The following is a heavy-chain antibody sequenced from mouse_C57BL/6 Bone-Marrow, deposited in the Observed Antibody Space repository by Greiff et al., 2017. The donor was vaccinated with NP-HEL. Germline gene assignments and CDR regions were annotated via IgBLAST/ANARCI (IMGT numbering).Heavy chain of an antibody. V-gene: IGHV5-4*01. CDR1: GFTFSSYA. J-gene: IGHJ1*03. CDR3: ARDSLSTVVPWYFDV. D-gene: IGHD1-1*01. Sequence: EVKLVESGGGLVKPGGSLKLSCAASGFTFSSYAMSWVRQTPEKRLEWVATISDGGSYTYYPDNVKGRFTISRDNAKNNLYLQMSHLKSEDTAMYYCARDSLSTVVPWYFDVWGTGTTVTVSS. CDR2: ISDGGSYT.